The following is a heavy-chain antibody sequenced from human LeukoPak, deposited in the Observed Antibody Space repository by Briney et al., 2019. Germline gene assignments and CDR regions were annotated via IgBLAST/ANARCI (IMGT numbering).Heavy chain of an antibody. CDR3: ATLTTVVTAYYFDH. CDR1: GGSISSYY. D-gene: IGHD4-23*01. Sequence: SETLSLTCTVSGGSISSYYWSWIRQPPGKGLEWIGYIYHSGSTDYNPSLKSRVTISVDTSKSQFSLKLTSVTAADTAVYYCATLTTVVTAYYFDHWGQGTLVSVSS. CDR2: IYHSGST. J-gene: IGHJ4*02. V-gene: IGHV4-4*09.